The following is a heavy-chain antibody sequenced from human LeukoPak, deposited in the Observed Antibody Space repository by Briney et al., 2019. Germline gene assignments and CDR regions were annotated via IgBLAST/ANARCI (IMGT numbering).Heavy chain of an antibody. J-gene: IGHJ4*02. CDR1: GFTFSSYA. D-gene: IGHD3-22*01. Sequence: GGSLRLSRAASGFTFSSYAMHWVRQAPGKGLEWVAVISYDGSNKYYADSVKGRFTISRDNSKNTLYLQMNSLRAEDTAVYYCARDFFGSHYYDSSGYPDYWGQGTLVTVSS. CDR2: ISYDGSNK. V-gene: IGHV3-30-3*01. CDR3: ARDFFGSHYYDSSGYPDY.